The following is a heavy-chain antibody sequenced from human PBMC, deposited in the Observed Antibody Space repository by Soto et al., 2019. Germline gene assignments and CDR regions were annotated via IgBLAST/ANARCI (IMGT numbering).Heavy chain of an antibody. D-gene: IGHD4-4*01. Sequence: PSETLSLTCAVSGGSLSNGGFSWSWIRKAPGKGLEWIAYIYHTGIILYNPSLRSRVTLSVDLSKNQVSLNLTSVTAADTAVYYCARGQALSNYYYGMDVWGQGTTVTVSS. CDR2: IYHTGII. J-gene: IGHJ6*02. V-gene: IGHV4-30-2*01. CDR1: GGSLSNGGFS. CDR3: ARGQALSNYYYGMDV.